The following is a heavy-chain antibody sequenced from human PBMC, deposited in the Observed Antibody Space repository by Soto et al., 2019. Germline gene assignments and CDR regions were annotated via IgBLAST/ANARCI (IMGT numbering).Heavy chain of an antibody. V-gene: IGHV3-23*01. CDR1: GFTFSTYA. J-gene: IGHJ6*02. CDR3: AKDREGYGMDV. CDR2: MSSSGDIT. Sequence: PGGSRRRSWTASGFTFSTYAMSCVRQAPGKGLQWVSSMSSSGDITDSVDSVKCRFTISRDNSKKTLFLQMNSLRAEDTAVYYCAKDREGYGMDVWGPGTTVTVSS.